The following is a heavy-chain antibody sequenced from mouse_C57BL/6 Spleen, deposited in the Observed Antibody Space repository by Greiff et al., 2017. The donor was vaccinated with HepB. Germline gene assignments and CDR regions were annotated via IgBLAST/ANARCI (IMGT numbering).Heavy chain of an antibody. CDR2: ISNLAYSI. J-gene: IGHJ4*01. Sequence: EVQLQQSGGGLVQPGGSLKLSCAASGFTFSDYGMAWVRQAPRKGPEWVAFISNLAYSIYYADTVTGRFTISRENAKNTLYLEMSSLRSEDTAMYYCARTGTEYYAMDYWGQGTSVTVSS. D-gene: IGHD4-1*01. CDR1: GFTFSDYG. CDR3: ARTGTEYYAMDY. V-gene: IGHV5-15*01.